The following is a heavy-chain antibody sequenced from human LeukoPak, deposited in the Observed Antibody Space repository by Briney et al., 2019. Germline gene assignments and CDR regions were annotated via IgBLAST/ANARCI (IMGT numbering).Heavy chain of an antibody. Sequence: PGRSLRLSCAASGFTFSSYAMHWVRQAPGKGLEWVAVISYDGSNKYYADSVKGRFTISRDNSKNTLYLQMNSLRAEDTAVYYCARGMDTAMPADDYWGRGTLVTVSS. CDR3: ARGMDTAMPADDY. D-gene: IGHD5-18*01. J-gene: IGHJ4*02. CDR1: GFTFSSYA. V-gene: IGHV3-30*04. CDR2: ISYDGSNK.